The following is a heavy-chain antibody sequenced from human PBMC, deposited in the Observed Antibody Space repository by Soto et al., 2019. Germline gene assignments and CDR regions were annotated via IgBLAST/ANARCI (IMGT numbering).Heavy chain of an antibody. Sequence: ASVKVSCKASGYTFTSYGISWVRQAPGQGLEWMGWISAYNGNTNYAQKLQGRVTMTTDTSTSTAYMELRSLRSDDTAVYYCARDPDYYGSGSENYYYYYMDAWGKGTTVTVSS. CDR3: ARDPDYYGSGSENYYYYYMDA. V-gene: IGHV1-18*01. J-gene: IGHJ6*03. CDR1: GYTFTSYG. D-gene: IGHD3-10*01. CDR2: ISAYNGNT.